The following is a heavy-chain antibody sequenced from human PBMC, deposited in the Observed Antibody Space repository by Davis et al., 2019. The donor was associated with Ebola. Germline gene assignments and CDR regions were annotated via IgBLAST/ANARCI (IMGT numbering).Heavy chain of an antibody. J-gene: IGHJ4*02. D-gene: IGHD1-26*01. CDR3: ARTFVGGWLFDY. V-gene: IGHV1-3*01. CDR1: GYTFSTYA. Sequence: ASVKVSCKASGYTFSTYAIHWLRQAPGQRLEWMGLINVAKGNTKYSQKFQGRVTMTRDTSAGTAYMEMNSLTSEDTAVYYCARTFVGGWLFDYWGQGTRVTVSS. CDR2: INVAKGNT.